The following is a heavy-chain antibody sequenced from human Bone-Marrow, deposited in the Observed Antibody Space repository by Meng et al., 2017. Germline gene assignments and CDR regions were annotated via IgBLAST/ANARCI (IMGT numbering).Heavy chain of an antibody. Sequence: ASVKVSCKASGYTFTSYYMHWVRQAPGQGLEWMGIINPSGGSTSYAQKFQGRVTMTRNTSISTAYMELSSLRSEDTAVYYCARGSSYLNYYDSSGYYYVWAYWGQGTLVTVSS. CDR3: ARGSSYLNYYDSSGYYYVWAY. D-gene: IGHD3-22*01. CDR2: INPSGGST. V-gene: IGHV1-46*01. CDR1: GYTFTSYY. J-gene: IGHJ4*02.